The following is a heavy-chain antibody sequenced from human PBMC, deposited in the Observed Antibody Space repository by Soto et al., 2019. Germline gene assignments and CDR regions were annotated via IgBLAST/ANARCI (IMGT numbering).Heavy chain of an antibody. CDR1: GGTFGNSA. CDR3: AGDKDRIELGGNYWDDMDV. J-gene: IGHJ6*02. D-gene: IGHD1-7*01. CDR2: IIPIFPTP. Sequence: QVQLVQSGAEVKKPGSSVTVSCKASGGTFGNSAISWVRQAPGQGLEWMGGIIPIFPTPDYAQKVKGRVTITADEATSTDSMELTSLRSDDTAVYLCAGDKDRIELGGNYWDDMDVGGQGTTVTVS. V-gene: IGHV1-69*12.